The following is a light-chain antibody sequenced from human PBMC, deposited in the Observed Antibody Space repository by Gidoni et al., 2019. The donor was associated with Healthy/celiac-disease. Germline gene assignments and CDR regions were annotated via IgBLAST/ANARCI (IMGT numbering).Light chain of an antibody. J-gene: IGKJ2*01. V-gene: IGKV3-20*01. CDR2: GAS. Sequence: IALTSSPGTLSLSPGERATLSCRASQSVSSSYLGWYQQNPGQAPRLLTYGASSRATGIPDRFSGSGSGTDFTLTISRLEPEDFAVYYCQQYGSSPSYTFGQGTKLEIK. CDR3: QQYGSSPSYT. CDR1: QSVSSSY.